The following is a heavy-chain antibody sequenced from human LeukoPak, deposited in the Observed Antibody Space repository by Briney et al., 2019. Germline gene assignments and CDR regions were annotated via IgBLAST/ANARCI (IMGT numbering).Heavy chain of an antibody. CDR1: GFTFTNYW. Sequence: PGGSLRLSCAASGFTFTNYWMSWVRQAPGKGPEWVANIKQDGSEKCYVDSVKSRFTISRDNAKNSLYLQMNSLRAEDTAVYYCARDGFYYALDYWGQGTLVTVSS. J-gene: IGHJ4*02. CDR2: IKQDGSEK. V-gene: IGHV3-7*01. D-gene: IGHD3-10*01. CDR3: ARDGFYYALDY.